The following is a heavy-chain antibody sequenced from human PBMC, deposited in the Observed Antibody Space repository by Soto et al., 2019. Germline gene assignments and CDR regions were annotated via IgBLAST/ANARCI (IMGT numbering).Heavy chain of an antibody. J-gene: IGHJ4*02. D-gene: IGHD3-9*01. CDR1: GFTFSSYA. V-gene: IGHV3-23*01. Sequence: EVQLLESGGGLVQPGGYLRLSCVASGFTFSSYAMSWVRKAPGRGLECVSSIDGSGAGTYYSDSVRGRFTISRDNSKNTLDLQMDSLRAEDTAVYYCAKGDILTGSRQGWDYWGQGTLVTVSS. CDR3: AKGDILTGSRQGWDY. CDR2: IDGSGAGT.